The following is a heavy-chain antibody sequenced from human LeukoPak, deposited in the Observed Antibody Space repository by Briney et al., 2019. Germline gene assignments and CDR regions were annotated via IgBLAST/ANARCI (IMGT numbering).Heavy chain of an antibody. D-gene: IGHD6-13*01. V-gene: IGHV3-23*01. J-gene: IGHJ5*02. CDR2: ISGSGANT. Sequence: QPGGSLRLSCAASGFTFSNYAMNWVRQAPGKGLEWVSAISGSGANTYYVDSVKGRFTISRDNSNNTLYLQINSLRAEDTAVYFCAKDVGIAAGASYNWFDPWGQGTLVTVSS. CDR3: AKDVGIAAGASYNWFDP. CDR1: GFTFSNYA.